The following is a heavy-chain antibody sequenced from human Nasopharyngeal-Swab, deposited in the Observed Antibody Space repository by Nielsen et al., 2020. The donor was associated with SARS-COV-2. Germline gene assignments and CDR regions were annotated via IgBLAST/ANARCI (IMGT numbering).Heavy chain of an antibody. Sequence: ESLKISCVASGFTFSSYEMNWVRQAPGKGLEWVSSISPTSDYIYYAESVKGRFTITRDNAKNSLFLQMNSLRAEETAIYYCVRGSYGHYDSWGQGALITVSS. V-gene: IGHV3-21*06. CDR2: ISPTSDYI. D-gene: IGHD4-17*01. CDR3: VRGSYGHYDS. CDR1: GFTFSSYE. J-gene: IGHJ5*01.